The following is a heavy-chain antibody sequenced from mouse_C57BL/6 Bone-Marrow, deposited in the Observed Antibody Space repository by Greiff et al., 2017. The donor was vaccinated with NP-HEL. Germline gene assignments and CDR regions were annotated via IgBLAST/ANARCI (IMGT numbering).Heavy chain of an antibody. D-gene: IGHD2-12*01. CDR2: INPNNGGT. Sequence: VQLQQSGPELVKPGASVKISCKASGYTFTDYYMNWVKQSHGKSLEWIGDINPNNGGTSYNQKFKGKATLTVDKSSSTAYMELRSLTSEDSAVYYCARSDYMFDYWGQGTTLTVSS. J-gene: IGHJ2*01. CDR1: GYTFTDYY. V-gene: IGHV1-26*01. CDR3: ARSDYMFDY.